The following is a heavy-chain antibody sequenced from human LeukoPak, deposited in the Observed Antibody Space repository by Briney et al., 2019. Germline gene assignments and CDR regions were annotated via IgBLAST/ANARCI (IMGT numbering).Heavy chain of an antibody. CDR2: IIPIFGTA. Sequence: ASVKVSCKASGGTFSSYAISWVRQAPGQGLEWMGGIIPIFGTANYAQKFQGRVTITTDESTSTAYMELSSLRSEDTAVYYCVGVPPPHDAFDIWGQGTMVTVSS. CDR3: VGVPPPHDAFDI. V-gene: IGHV1-69*05. J-gene: IGHJ3*02. D-gene: IGHD2-2*01. CDR1: GGTFSSYA.